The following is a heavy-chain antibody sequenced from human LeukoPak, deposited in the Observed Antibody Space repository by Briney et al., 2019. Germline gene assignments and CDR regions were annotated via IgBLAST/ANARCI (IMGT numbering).Heavy chain of an antibody. D-gene: IGHD2-2*01. V-gene: IGHV4-39*01. CDR2: IYYSGST. CDR1: AGSRSSSSYY. Sequence: SETLSLTCTVSAGSRSSSSYYWGWIRQPPGKGLEGIGSIYYSGSTYYNPSLKSRVTISVDTSKNQFSLKLSSVTAADTAVYYCARHPIVVVPAANENWYFDLWGRGTLVTVSS. J-gene: IGHJ2*01. CDR3: ARHPIVVVPAANENWYFDL.